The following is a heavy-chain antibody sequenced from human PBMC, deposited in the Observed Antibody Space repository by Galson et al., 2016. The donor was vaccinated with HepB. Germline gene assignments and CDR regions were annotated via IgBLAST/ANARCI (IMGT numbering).Heavy chain of an antibody. CDR2: IYYSGTT. CDR3: ARLRYSTGPIDH. J-gene: IGHJ4*02. D-gene: IGHD6-19*01. V-gene: IGHV4-39*01. Sequence: SETLSLTCTVSGGSISSSDYYWGWIRQPPGKGLEWIGSIYYSGTTYYNLSLKSRVTISVDTSKNQFSLKLSSVTAADTAVYCCARLRYSTGPIDHWGQGTLVIVSS. CDR1: GGSISSSDYY.